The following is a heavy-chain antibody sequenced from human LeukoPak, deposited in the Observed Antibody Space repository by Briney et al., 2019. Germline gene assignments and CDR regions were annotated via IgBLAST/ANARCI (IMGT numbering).Heavy chain of an antibody. J-gene: IGHJ6*04. CDR3: ARDRNYYYYGMDV. CDR2: ISSSGSTI. Sequence: GGSLRLSCAASGFTLSSYEMNWVRQAPGKGLEWVSYISSSGSTIYYADSVKGRLTISRDNAKNSLYLQMTSLRAEDTAVYYCARDRNYYYYGMDVWGKGTPVTVSS. D-gene: IGHD1-14*01. V-gene: IGHV3-48*03. CDR1: GFTLSSYE.